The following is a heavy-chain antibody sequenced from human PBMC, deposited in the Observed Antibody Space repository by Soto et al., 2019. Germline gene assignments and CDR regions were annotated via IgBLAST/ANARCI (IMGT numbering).Heavy chain of an antibody. J-gene: IGHJ4*02. CDR1: GGSISSSSYY. CDR3: ARLVRAVAGSFDY. D-gene: IGHD6-19*01. CDR2: IYYSGST. Sequence: QRELQESGPGLVKPSETLSLTCTVSGGSISSSSYYWGWIRQPPGKGLEWIGSIYYSGSTYYNPSLKSRVTISVDTSKNQFSLKLSSVTAADTAVYYCARLVRAVAGSFDYWGQGTLVTVSS. V-gene: IGHV4-39*01.